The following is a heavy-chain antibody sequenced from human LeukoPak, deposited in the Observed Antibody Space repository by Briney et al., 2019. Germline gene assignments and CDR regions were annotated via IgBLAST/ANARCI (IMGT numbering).Heavy chain of an antibody. CDR1: GFTFDDYA. Sequence: GGSLRLSCAASGFTFDDYATHWVRQAPGKGLEWVSGISWNSGSIGYADSVKGRFTISRDNAKNSLYLQMNSLRAEDAALYYCAKDLPYYYDSSGYTFDYWGQGTLVTVSS. J-gene: IGHJ4*02. D-gene: IGHD3-22*01. CDR2: ISWNSGSI. CDR3: AKDLPYYYDSSGYTFDY. V-gene: IGHV3-9*01.